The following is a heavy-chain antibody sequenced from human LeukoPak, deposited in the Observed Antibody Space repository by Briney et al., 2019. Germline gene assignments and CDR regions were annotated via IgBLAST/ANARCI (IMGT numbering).Heavy chain of an antibody. CDR2: ISYDGSNK. Sequence: PGRSLRLSCAASGFTFSSYAMHWVRQAPGKGLEWVAVISYDGSNKYYADPVKGRFTISRDNSKNTLYLQMNSLRAEDTAVYYCVTAPHYDFWSDYHWGQGTLVTVSS. CDR3: VTAPHYDFWSDYH. V-gene: IGHV3-30-3*01. J-gene: IGHJ4*02. D-gene: IGHD3-3*01. CDR1: GFTFSSYA.